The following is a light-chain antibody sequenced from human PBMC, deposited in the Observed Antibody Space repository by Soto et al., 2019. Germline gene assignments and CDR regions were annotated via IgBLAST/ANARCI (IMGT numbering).Light chain of an antibody. J-gene: IGKJ2*01. CDR3: QQYCSSPYT. Sequence: EIVLTQSPGTLSLSPGERATLSCRASQSVSSNYLAWYQQRPGQAPRLLIYGASRRAPGIPGRISGSGSGTDFTLTISRLESEDFAAYYCQQYCSSPYTFGQGTKLEIK. CDR2: GAS. V-gene: IGKV3-20*01. CDR1: QSVSSNY.